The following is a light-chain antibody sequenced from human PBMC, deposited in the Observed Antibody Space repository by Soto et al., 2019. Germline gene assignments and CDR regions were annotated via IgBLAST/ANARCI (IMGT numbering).Light chain of an antibody. J-gene: IGLJ2*01. Sequence: QAVVTQEPSFSVSPGGTVTFTCGLSSGSVSTNYYPSWYQQTPGQAPRTLIYNTNSRSSGVPDRFSGSILGNKAALTITGGQADDESDYYCVLYMGLGISVFGGGTKRTVL. V-gene: IGLV8-61*01. CDR3: VLYMGLGISV. CDR1: SGSVSTNYY. CDR2: NTN.